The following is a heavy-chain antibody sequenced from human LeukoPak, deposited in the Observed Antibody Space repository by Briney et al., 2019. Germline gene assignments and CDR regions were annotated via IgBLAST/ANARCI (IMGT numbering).Heavy chain of an antibody. CDR1: GFTFSSHW. V-gene: IGHV3-7*01. Sequence: GGSLRLSCAASGFTFSSHWMDWVRQAPGKGLEWVANIKQDGSESYYLDSVKGRFTISRDNAKSSLYLQMNSLRAEDTAVYYCANVRAGWGQGTLVTVSS. CDR2: IKQDGSES. J-gene: IGHJ4*02. D-gene: IGHD6-19*01. CDR3: ANVRAG.